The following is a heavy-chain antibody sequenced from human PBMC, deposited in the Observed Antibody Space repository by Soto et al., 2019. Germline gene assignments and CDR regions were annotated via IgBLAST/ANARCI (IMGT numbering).Heavy chain of an antibody. CDR3: ARDRAGLLEF. V-gene: IGHV4-34*01. Sequence: SETLSLTCAVYGGSFSGYYWSWIRQPPGKGLEWIGEINYSGSTNYNPSLKSRVTISVDTSKNQFSLNLRSDDAAVYYCARDRAGLLEFWGQGTLVTVSS. CDR1: GGSFSGYY. CDR2: INYSGST. D-gene: IGHD3-10*01. J-gene: IGHJ4*02.